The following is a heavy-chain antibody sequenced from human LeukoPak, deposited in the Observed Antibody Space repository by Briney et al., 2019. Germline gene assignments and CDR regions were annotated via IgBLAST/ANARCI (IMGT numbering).Heavy chain of an antibody. V-gene: IGHV3-23*01. CDR1: GFSFNTYA. D-gene: IGHD2-15*01. CDR2: ISNTGGST. CDR3: AQQVGYCSSGSCYFTY. J-gene: IGHJ1*01. Sequence: GGSLRLSCAASGFSFNTYAMSWVRQAPGKGLEWVSAISNTGGSTYYADSVKGRFTISGDKSKNTLSLQMNSLRAEDTAVYYCAQQVGYCSSGSCYFTYWGQGTLVTVSS.